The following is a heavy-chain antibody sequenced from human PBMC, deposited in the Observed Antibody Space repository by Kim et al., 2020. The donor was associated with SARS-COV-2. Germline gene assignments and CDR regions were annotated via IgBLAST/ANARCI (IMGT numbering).Heavy chain of an antibody. V-gene: IGHV4-38-2*02. CDR2: IYHSGST. J-gene: IGHJ3*02. Sequence: SETLSLTCTVSGYSISSGYYWGWIRQPPGKGLEWIGSIYHSGSTYYNPSLKSRVTISVDTSKNQFSLKLSSVTAADTAVYYCARSLGGGYFDWLSQTLTYDAFDIWGQGTMVTVSS. CDR1: GYSISSGYY. CDR3: ARSLGGGYFDWLSQTLTYDAFDI. D-gene: IGHD3-9*01.